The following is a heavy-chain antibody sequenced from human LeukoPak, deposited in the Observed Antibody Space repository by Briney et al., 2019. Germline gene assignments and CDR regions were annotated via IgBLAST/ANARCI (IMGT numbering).Heavy chain of an antibody. V-gene: IGHV1-69*05. CDR3: ARAVRDDFWSGYYYFDY. CDR1: GGTFSSYA. J-gene: IGHJ4*02. D-gene: IGHD3-3*01. Sequence: SVKVSCKASGGTFSSYAISWVRQAPGQGLEWMGRIIPIFGTANYAQKFQGRITITTDESTSTAYMELSSLRSEDTAVYYCARAVRDDFWSGYYYFDYWGQGTLVTVSS. CDR2: IIPIFGTA.